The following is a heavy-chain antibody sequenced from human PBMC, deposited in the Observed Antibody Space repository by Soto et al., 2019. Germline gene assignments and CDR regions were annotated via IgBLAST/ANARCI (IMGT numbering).Heavy chain of an antibody. CDR1: GFTFSSYA. CDR3: AKDSPMVVVPAAISYYGMDV. Sequence: GGSLRLSCAASGFTFSSYAMSWVRQAPGKGLEWVSAISGSGGSTYYADSVKGRFTISRDNSKNTLYLQMNSLRAEDTAVYYCAKDSPMVVVPAAISYYGMDVWGQGTTVTVSS. D-gene: IGHD2-2*01. J-gene: IGHJ6*02. CDR2: ISGSGGST. V-gene: IGHV3-23*01.